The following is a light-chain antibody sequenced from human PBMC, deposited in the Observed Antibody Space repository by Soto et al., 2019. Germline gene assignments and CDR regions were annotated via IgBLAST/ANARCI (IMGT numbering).Light chain of an antibody. CDR2: GAS. J-gene: IGKJ1*01. CDR3: QQYDNWPRT. Sequence: EIVLTQSPGTLSLSPGERATLSCRASQTVNSSYLAWYQRKPGQAPRLLIYGASTRATGIPARFSGSGSGTEFTLTISSLQSEDFAVYSCQQYDNWPRTFGQGTKVEIK. CDR1: QTVNSSY. V-gene: IGKV3-15*01.